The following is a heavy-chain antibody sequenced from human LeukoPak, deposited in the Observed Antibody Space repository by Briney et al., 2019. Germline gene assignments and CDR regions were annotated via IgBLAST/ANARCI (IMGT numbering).Heavy chain of an antibody. CDR1: GGSISSGSYY. CDR3: ASSYYYGSGSYYGLVYFDY. V-gene: IGHV4-61*02. D-gene: IGHD3-10*01. Sequence: PSETLSLTCTVSGGSISSGSYYWSWIRQPAGKGLEWIGRIYTSGSTNYNPSLKSRVTISVDTSKNQFSLKLSSVTAADTAVYYCASSYYYGSGSYYGLVYFDYWGQGTLVTVSS. J-gene: IGHJ4*02. CDR2: IYTSGST.